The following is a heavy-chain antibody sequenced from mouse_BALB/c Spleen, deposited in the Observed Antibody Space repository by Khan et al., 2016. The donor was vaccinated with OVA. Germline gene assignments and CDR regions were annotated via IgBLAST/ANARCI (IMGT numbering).Heavy chain of an antibody. V-gene: IGHV3-2*02. CDR1: GYSITSDYA. CDR3: ARIYGGDFDY. D-gene: IGHD1-1*01. J-gene: IGHJ2*01. Sequence: VQLKESGPGLVKPSQSLSLTYTVTGYSITSDYAWNWLRQFPGNKLEWMGHISYSGNTKYNPSLKSRISITRDTSKNQFFLQLNSVTTEDTATFYCARIYGGDFDYWGQGTTLTVSS. CDR2: ISYSGNT.